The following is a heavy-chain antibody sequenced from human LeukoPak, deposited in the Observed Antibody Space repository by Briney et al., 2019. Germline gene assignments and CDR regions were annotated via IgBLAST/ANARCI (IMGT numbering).Heavy chain of an antibody. CDR3: ARGRSSGWYYYYYGMDV. V-gene: IGHV3-30*04. J-gene: IGHJ6*02. D-gene: IGHD6-19*01. Sequence: PGGSLRLSCAASGFTFSSYAMHWVRQAPGKGLEGVAVISYDGSNKYYADSVKGRFTISRDNSKNTLYLQMNSLRAEDTAVYYCARGRSSGWYYYYYGMDVWGQGTTVTVSS. CDR2: ISYDGSNK. CDR1: GFTFSSYA.